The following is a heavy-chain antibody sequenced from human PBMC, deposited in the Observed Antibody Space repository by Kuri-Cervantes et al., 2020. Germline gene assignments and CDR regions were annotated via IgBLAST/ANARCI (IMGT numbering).Heavy chain of an antibody. Sequence: SVKVSCKASGFTFTSSAVQWVRQARGQRLEWIGWIVVGSGNTNYAQKFQERVTITRDMSTSTAYMELSSLRSEDTAVYYCARDLRLLWFGESGSYYYGMDVWGQGTTVTVSS. CDR3: ARDLRLLWFGESGSYYYGMDV. D-gene: IGHD3-10*01. CDR1: GFTFTSSA. J-gene: IGHJ6*02. CDR2: IVVGSGNT. V-gene: IGHV1-58*01.